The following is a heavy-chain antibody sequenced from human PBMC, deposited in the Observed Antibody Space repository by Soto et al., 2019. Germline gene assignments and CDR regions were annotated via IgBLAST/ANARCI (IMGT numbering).Heavy chain of an antibody. CDR3: ATGTRVYCGGDCYYLLYY. D-gene: IGHD2-21*02. V-gene: IGHV1-24*01. CDR1: GYTLTELS. CDR2: FDPEDGET. Sequence: GASVKVSCKVSGYTLTELSMHWVRQAPGKGLEWMGGFDPEDGETIYAQKFQGRVTMTEDTSTDTAYMELSSLRSEDTAVYYCATGTRVYCGGDCYYLLYYWGQGTLVTVSS. J-gene: IGHJ4*02.